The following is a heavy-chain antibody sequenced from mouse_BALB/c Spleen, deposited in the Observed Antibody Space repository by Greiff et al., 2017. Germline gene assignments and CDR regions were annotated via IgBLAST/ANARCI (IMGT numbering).Heavy chain of an antibody. CDR2: IRNKANGYTT. CDR3: ARSYGDY. D-gene: IGHD1-2*01. Sequence: EVKLVESGGGLVQPGGSLRLSCATSGFTFTAYYMSWVRQPPGKALEWLGFIRNKANGYTTEYSASVKGRFTISRDNSQSILYLQMNTLRAEDSATYYCARSYGDYWGQGTTLTVSS. CDR1: GFTFTAYY. V-gene: IGHV7-3*02. J-gene: IGHJ2*01.